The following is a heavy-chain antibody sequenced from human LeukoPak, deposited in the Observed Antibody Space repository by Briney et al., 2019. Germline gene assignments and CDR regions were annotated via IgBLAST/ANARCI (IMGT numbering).Heavy chain of an antibody. CDR1: GGSISSYY. Sequence: SETLSLTCTVSGGSISSYYWSWIRQPPGKGLEGIGYIYYSGSTNYNPSLNSRVTISVDTSKNQFSLKLSSVTAADTAMYYCARGTYYYDSSGPLPVFCWYFDLWGRGTLVTVSS. J-gene: IGHJ2*01. CDR2: IYYSGST. CDR3: ARGTYYYDSSGPLPVFCWYFDL. D-gene: IGHD3-22*01. V-gene: IGHV4-59*01.